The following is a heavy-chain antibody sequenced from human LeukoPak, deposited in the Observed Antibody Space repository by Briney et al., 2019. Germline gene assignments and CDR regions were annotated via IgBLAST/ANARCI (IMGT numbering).Heavy chain of an antibody. J-gene: IGHJ6*03. V-gene: IGHV4-4*07. D-gene: IGHD2-2*01. Sequence: SETLSLTCTVSGGSISGYYWSWIRQPAGKGLEWIGRIYTSGSTNYNPSLKSRVTMSVDTSKNQFSLKLSSVTAADAAVYYCARDSPGDCSSTSCYFYYYYYYIDVWGKGTTVTVSS. CDR2: IYTSGST. CDR1: GGSISGYY. CDR3: ARDSPGDCSSTSCYFYYYYYYIDV.